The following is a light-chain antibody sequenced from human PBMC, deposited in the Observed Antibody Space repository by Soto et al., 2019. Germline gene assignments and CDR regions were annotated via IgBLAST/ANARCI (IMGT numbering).Light chain of an antibody. CDR2: ATF. CDR1: ESIRNA. Sequence: DIQMTQSPSSLSASLGDRVTITCRPSESIRNALNWYQQRPGKAPKLLIYATFTLQSGVPSRFSGSVSGTEFSLTISSLQAGDSAIYYCQQSFTTPWTFGRGTKVEI. J-gene: IGKJ1*01. CDR3: QQSFTTPWT. V-gene: IGKV1-39*01.